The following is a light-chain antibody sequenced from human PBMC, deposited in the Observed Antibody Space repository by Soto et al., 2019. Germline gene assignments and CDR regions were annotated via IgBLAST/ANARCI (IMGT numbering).Light chain of an antibody. CDR3: QKYNSAPLS. J-gene: IGKJ4*01. CDR1: QGIAPY. Sequence: DVQMTQSPSSLSAFVGDRVTITCRASQGIAPYLAWFQQKPGKVPKLLIYATSTLQSGLPSRFSGSGSGTDFTLTISSRQPEDVGTYYCQKYNSAPLSFGGGTKVEIK. CDR2: ATS. V-gene: IGKV1-27*01.